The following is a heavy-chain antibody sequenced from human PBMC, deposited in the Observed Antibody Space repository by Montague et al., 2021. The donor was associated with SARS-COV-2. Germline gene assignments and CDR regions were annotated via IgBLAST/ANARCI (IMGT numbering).Heavy chain of an antibody. CDR3: AILGYGSGSPYYGMAV. V-gene: IGHV4-39*01. Sequence: SETLSLTCTATGGPISSSRYYSGWIRPPPGTGLEWLGNNYYRGRTYYKPSSSSRVNISVDTSKNQFSLKLSSVTAADTAVYYCAILGYGSGSPYYGMAVWGPGNTVTVT. CDR2: NYYRGRT. D-gene: IGHD3-10*01. J-gene: IGHJ6*01. CDR1: GGPISSSRYY.